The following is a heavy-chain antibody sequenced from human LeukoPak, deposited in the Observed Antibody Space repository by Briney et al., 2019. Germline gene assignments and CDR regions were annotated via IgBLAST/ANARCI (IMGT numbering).Heavy chain of an antibody. J-gene: IGHJ3*02. CDR1: GFTFNSYE. CDR3: GAGRQFVGAFDI. V-gene: IGHV3-48*03. CDR2: ISRGGTTI. Sequence: GGSLRLSCAASGFTFNSYELHWVRQAPGKGLEWVSYISRGGTTIKYADSVKGQFTISRDDANKSLYLQMNSLRAEDTAIYYCGAGRQFVGAFDIWGQGTLVTVSS. D-gene: IGHD3-10*01.